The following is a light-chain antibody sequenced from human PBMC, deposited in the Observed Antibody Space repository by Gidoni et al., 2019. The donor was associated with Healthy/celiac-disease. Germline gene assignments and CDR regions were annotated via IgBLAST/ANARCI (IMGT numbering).Light chain of an antibody. CDR1: SSDVGVYNY. J-gene: IGLJ2*01. V-gene: IGLV2-14*01. Sequence: QSALTQPAPVSGSPGQSITISCTGTSSDVGVYNYVPCYQQHPGKAPKLMIYEVSTRPSGVSNRFSGAKSGNTASLTISGLQAEDEADYYCSSYTSSSTLVFGGGTKLTVL. CDR3: SSYTSSSTLV. CDR2: EVS.